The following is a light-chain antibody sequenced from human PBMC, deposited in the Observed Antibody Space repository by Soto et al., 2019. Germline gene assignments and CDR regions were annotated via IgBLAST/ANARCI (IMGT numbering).Light chain of an antibody. CDR3: RSYTTSSSYV. Sequence: QSGLTKPASVSGCPWQTISITCTRSSSDVGGFNYVSWYQQHPGKAPKLLIFDVYSRRSGISNRFSGSKSGNTASLTISGLQAEDEADYYCRSYTTSSSYVFGAGTKVTGL. J-gene: IGLJ1*01. CDR2: DVY. V-gene: IGLV2-14*01. CDR1: SSDVGGFNY.